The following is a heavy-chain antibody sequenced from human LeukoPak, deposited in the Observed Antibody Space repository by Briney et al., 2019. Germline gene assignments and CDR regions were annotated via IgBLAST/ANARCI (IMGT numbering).Heavy chain of an antibody. D-gene: IGHD2-2*01. J-gene: IGHJ5*02. Sequence: PVKVSCKASGGTFISYAISWVRQAPGQGLEWMGRIIPIFGTANYAQKFQGRVTITTDESTSTAYMELSSLRSEDTAVYYCARDLVVVVPAAMTPGGWFDPWGQGTLVTVSS. CDR2: IIPIFGTA. CDR3: ARDLVVVVPAAMTPGGWFDP. V-gene: IGHV1-69*05. CDR1: GGTFISYA.